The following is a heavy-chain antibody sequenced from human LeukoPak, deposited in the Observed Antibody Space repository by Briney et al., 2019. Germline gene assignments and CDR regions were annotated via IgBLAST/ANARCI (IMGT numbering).Heavy chain of an antibody. CDR1: GYTFTSYH. V-gene: IGHV1-18*04. Sequence: ASVKVSCKASGYTFTSYHMHWVRQAPGQGLEWMGWISAYNGNTKNVQKFQGRVTMTTDTSTSIAYMELRSLRSDDTAVYYCARGGQLLTSDFDYWGQETLVTVSS. D-gene: IGHD4-23*01. CDR2: ISAYNGNT. J-gene: IGHJ4*02. CDR3: ARGGQLLTSDFDY.